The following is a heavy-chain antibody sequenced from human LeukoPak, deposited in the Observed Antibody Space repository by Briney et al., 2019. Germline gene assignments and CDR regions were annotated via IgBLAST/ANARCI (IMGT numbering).Heavy chain of an antibody. CDR2: IIPIFGTA. D-gene: IGHD3-22*01. CDR3: ARAIVVVKYYYYGMDV. CDR1: GGTFSSYA. Sequence: SVKVSCKASGGTFSSYAISGVRQAPGQGLEWMGGIIPIFGTANYAQKFQGRVTITADESTSTAYMELSSLRSEDTAVYYCARAIVVVKYYYYGMDVWGQGTTVTVSS. J-gene: IGHJ6*02. V-gene: IGHV1-69*13.